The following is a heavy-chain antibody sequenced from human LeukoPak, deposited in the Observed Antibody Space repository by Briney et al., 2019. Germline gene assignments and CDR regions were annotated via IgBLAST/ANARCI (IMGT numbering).Heavy chain of an antibody. Sequence: PGGSLRLSCAASGFTFSTYGMHWVRQAPGKGLEWVAIIWCDGSDNYYADSVKGRFTISRDNAKNTVYLQMNSLRAEDTAVYYCVRDNRSYNFDYWGQGTLVTVSS. J-gene: IGHJ4*02. V-gene: IGHV3-33*01. CDR1: GFTFSTYG. CDR3: VRDNRSYNFDY. D-gene: IGHD1-26*01. CDR2: IWCDGSDN.